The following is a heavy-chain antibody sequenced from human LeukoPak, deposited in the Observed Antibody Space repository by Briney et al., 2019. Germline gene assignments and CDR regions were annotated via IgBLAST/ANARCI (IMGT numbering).Heavy chain of an antibody. CDR1: GGSISSYY. V-gene: IGHV4-59*01. D-gene: IGHD5-24*01. Sequence: SETLSLTCTVSGGSISSYYWSWIRQPPGKGLEWIGYIYYSGSTNYNPSLKSRVTISVDTSKNQFSPKLSSVTAADTAVYYCARNRDGYNLDYWGQGTLVTVSS. CDR2: IYYSGST. J-gene: IGHJ4*02. CDR3: ARNRDGYNLDY.